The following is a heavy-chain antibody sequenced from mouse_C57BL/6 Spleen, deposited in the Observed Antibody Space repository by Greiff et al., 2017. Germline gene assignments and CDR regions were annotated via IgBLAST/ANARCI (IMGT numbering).Heavy chain of an antibody. V-gene: IGHV1-53*01. CDR3: ARYYYGSSHWYFDV. J-gene: IGHJ1*03. CDR1: GYTFTSYW. D-gene: IGHD1-1*01. CDR2: INPSNGGT. Sequence: QVHVKQPGTELVKPGASVKLSCKASGYTFTSYWMHWVKQRPGQGLEWIGNINPSNGGTNYNEKFKSKATLTVDTSSSTAYMQLSSLTSEDSAFYYCARYYYGSSHWYFDVWGTGTTVTVSS.